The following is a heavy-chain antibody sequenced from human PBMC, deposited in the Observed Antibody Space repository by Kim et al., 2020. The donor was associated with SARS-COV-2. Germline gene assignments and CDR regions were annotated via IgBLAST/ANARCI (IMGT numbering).Heavy chain of an antibody. CDR1: GFSFSSYG. Sequence: GGSLRLSCAASGFSFSSYGMHWVRQAPGKGLEWVAYISYDGSDKFYADSVKGRFTISRDNSNNTLSLQTNSLRAEDTALFYCARGPVDPKDGWYFDVWGRGTLVTVSS. CDR3: ARGPVDPKDGWYFDV. D-gene: IGHD2-15*01. J-gene: IGHJ2*01. V-gene: IGHV3-33*01. CDR2: ISYDGSDK.